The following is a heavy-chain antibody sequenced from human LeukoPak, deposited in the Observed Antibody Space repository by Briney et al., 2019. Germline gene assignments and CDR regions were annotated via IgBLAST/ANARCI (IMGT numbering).Heavy chain of an antibody. Sequence: PSETLSLTCTVSGGSISSGGYYWGWIRQPPGKGLEWIGSIYYSGSTYYNPSLKSRVTISVDTSKNQFSLELSSVAAADTAVYYCARDPTAAGKGAWFDPWGQGTLVTVSS. CDR1: GGSISSGGYY. V-gene: IGHV4-39*02. D-gene: IGHD6-13*01. CDR2: IYYSGST. CDR3: ARDPTAAGKGAWFDP. J-gene: IGHJ5*02.